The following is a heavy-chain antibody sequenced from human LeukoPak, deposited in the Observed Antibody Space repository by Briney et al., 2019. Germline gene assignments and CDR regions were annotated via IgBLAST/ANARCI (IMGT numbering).Heavy chain of an antibody. CDR2: INHSGST. V-gene: IGHV4-34*01. D-gene: IGHD3-10*01. CDR1: GGSFSGYY. CDR3: ARAPLIRYGSGSYSNAFDI. Sequence: SETLSLTCAVHGGSFSGYYWSWIRQPPGKGLEWIGEINHSGSTNYNPSLKSRVTISVDTSKNQFSLKLSSVTAADTAVYYCARAPLIRYGSGSYSNAFDIWGQGTMVTVSS. J-gene: IGHJ3*02.